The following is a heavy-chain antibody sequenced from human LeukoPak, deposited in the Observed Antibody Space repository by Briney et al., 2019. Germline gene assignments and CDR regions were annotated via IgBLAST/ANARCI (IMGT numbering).Heavy chain of an antibody. CDR3: ARNAGGAFGNQVNYFDY. J-gene: IGHJ4*02. D-gene: IGHD4-23*01. CDR2: IWYDGTNI. V-gene: IGHV3-33*01. Sequence: GTSLRLSCAASGLILSSYGIHWVRQAPGNGLEWVAVIWYDGTNIYYGDSVKGRFSISRDNSKNTVYLQMDSLRAEDTAVYYCARNAGGAFGNQVNYFDYWGQGTLVTVSS. CDR1: GLILSSYG.